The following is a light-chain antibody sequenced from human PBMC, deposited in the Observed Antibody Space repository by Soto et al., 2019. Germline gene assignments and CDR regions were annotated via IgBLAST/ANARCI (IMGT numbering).Light chain of an antibody. CDR1: QSVSSN. CDR2: DAS. CDR3: QQRLNWPPG. Sequence: EIVMTQSPGTLSVSPGERATLSCRASQSVSSNLAWYQQRPGQAPRLLIYDASNRATGVPARFSGSGSGTDFTLTISDLEPADFGLYYCQQRLNWPPGFGQGTKVDIK. J-gene: IGKJ1*01. V-gene: IGKV3-11*01.